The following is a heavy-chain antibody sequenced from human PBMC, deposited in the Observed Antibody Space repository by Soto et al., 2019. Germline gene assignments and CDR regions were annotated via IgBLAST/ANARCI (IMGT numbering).Heavy chain of an antibody. D-gene: IGHD6-6*01. CDR2: TYYRSKWYN. J-gene: IGHJ6*02. V-gene: IGHV6-1*01. CDR3: AGEISIAARYYYYGMDV. Sequence: PSQTLSLTCAISGDSVSSNSAAWNWIRQSPSRGLEWLGRTYYRSKWYNDYAVSVKSRITINPDTSKNQFSLQLNSVTPEDTAVYYCAGEISIAARYYYYGMDVWGQGTTVTVSS. CDR1: GDSVSSNSAA.